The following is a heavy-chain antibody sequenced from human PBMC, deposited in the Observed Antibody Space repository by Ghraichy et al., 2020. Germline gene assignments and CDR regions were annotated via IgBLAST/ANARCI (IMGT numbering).Heavy chain of an antibody. D-gene: IGHD1-26*01. CDR3: ARGGGSYPGHFDY. Sequence: GALRLSCAASGFTFNRHAMSWVRQAPGKGLEWVSAISGGGVTTYLADSVKGRFTISRDNAKNSLYLQMNSLRAEDTAVYYCARGGGSYPGHFDYWGQGTLVTVSS. V-gene: IGHV3-23*01. CDR1: GFTFNRHA. J-gene: IGHJ4*02. CDR2: ISGGGVTT.